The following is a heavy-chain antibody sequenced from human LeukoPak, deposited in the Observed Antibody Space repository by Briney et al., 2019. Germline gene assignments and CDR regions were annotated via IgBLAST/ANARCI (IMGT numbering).Heavy chain of an antibody. Sequence: GGSLRLSCAASGFTFSTYTMNWVRQAPGKGLEWVSSISSGSSYIYYADSVKGRFTISRDNAKNSLYLQMNSLRAEDTAVYYCARALSDVVSTALDIWGQGTMVTVSS. V-gene: IGHV3-21*01. J-gene: IGHJ3*02. CDR1: GFTFSTYT. CDR3: ARALSDVVSTALDI. CDR2: ISSGSSYI.